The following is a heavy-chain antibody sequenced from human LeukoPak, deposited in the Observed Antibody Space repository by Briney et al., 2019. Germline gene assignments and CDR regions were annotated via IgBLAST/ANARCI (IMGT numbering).Heavy chain of an antibody. V-gene: IGHV5-51*01. J-gene: IGHJ3*02. CDR3: ARGSRVFAHYDSSGYYSAFGI. D-gene: IGHD3-22*01. CDR2: IYPGDSDT. CDR1: RYRFTNYW. Sequence: GESLKISCKGSRYRFTNYWIAWVRQMPGKGLEWMGIIYPGDSDTRYSPSFQGQVTISVDKSISTAYLQWSSLKASDTAMYYCARGSRVFAHYDSSGYYSAFGIWGQGTMVTVSS.